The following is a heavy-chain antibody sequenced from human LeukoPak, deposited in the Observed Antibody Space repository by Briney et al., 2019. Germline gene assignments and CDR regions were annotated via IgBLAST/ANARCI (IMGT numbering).Heavy chain of an antibody. Sequence: PGGSLRLSCVASGFAFRDYYMRWIRQAPGKRLEWISYISSSGHSIYYADSVKGRFTISRDSARNSVYLQMSSLTAEDTAMYYCARGSATSLRQFDCWGQGTQLTVSS. V-gene: IGHV3-11*01. D-gene: IGHD6-25*01. J-gene: IGHJ4*02. CDR3: ARGSATSLRQFDC. CDR2: ISSSGHSI. CDR1: GFAFRDYY.